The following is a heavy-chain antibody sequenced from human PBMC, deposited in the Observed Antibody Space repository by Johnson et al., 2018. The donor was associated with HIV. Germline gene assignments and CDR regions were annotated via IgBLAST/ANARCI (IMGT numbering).Heavy chain of an antibody. CDR1: GLTSSSYW. Sequence: QVQLVESGGGLVQPGGSLSLPCAASGLTSSSYWMSWVRQAPGKGLEWVAVIWSDGTNKYYADSVKGRFTISRDNSKNTLYLQMNSLRAEDTAVYYCAKDRSMDDAFDIWGRGTMVTVSS. J-gene: IGHJ3*02. CDR3: AKDRSMDDAFDI. D-gene: IGHD1-26*01. V-gene: IGHV3-33*06. CDR2: IWSDGTNK.